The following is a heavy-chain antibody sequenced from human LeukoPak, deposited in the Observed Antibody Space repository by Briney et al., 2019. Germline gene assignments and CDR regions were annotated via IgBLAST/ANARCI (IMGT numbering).Heavy chain of an antibody. J-gene: IGHJ4*02. V-gene: IGHV1-18*01. D-gene: IGHD2-21*02. CDR1: GYTFTSYD. Sequence: GASVKVSCKASGYTFTSYDITWVRQAPGQGLEWMGWISAYNGNTNYAQKLQGRVTMTTDTSTSTAYMELRSLRSDDTAVYYCARVQRRYCGGDCSNDYWGQGTLVTVSS. CDR3: ARVQRRYCGGDCSNDY. CDR2: ISAYNGNT.